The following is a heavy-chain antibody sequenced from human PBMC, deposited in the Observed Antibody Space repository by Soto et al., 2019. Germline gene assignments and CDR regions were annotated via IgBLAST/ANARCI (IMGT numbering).Heavy chain of an antibody. CDR1: VWSFSGYY. J-gene: IGHJ5*02. CDR2: INHSGST. V-gene: IGHV4-34*01. CDR3: ARDGWYRRWFDP. D-gene: IGHD6-19*01. Sequence: PETLSLTCAVYVWSFSGYYWSWIRQPPGKGLEWIGEINHSGSTNYNPSLKSRVTISVDTSKNQFSLKLSSVTAADTAVYYCARDGWYRRWFDPWGQGTLVTVSS.